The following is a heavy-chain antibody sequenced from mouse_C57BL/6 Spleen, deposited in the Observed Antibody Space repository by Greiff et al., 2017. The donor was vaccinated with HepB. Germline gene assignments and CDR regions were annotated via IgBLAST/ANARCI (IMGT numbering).Heavy chain of an antibody. J-gene: IGHJ1*03. CDR1: GYTFTSYW. Sequence: VQLQQPGAELVKPGASVKLSCKASGYTFTSYWMHWVKQRPGQGLEWIGMIHPNSGSTNYNEKFKSKATLTVDKSSSTAYMQLSSLTSEDSAVYYCARAPITTVVSTEYFDVWGTGTTVTVSS. D-gene: IGHD1-1*01. V-gene: IGHV1-64*01. CDR2: IHPNSGST. CDR3: ARAPITTVVSTEYFDV.